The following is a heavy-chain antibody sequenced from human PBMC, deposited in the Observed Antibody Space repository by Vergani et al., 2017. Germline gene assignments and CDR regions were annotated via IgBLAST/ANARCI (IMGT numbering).Heavy chain of an antibody. V-gene: IGHV4-59*11. CDR3: ASDTHSGQRADR. Sequence: QVQLQESGPGLVKPSETLSLTCSVSFDSIRNRYCNWIRQPPGKGLEWIGSIHYSENTNYNPSLKTRVTISVDTSKNQFSLTLNSVTAADTAVYYCASDTHSGQRADRWGQGILVTVTS. J-gene: IGHJ5*02. D-gene: IGHD6-19*01. CDR2: IHYSENT. CDR1: FDSIRNRY.